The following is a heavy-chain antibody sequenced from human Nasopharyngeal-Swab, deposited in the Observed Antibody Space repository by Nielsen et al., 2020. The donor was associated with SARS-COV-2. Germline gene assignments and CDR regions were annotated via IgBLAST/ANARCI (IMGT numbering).Heavy chain of an antibody. CDR1: GFTFSSYS. Sequence: GESLKISCAASGFTFSSYSMNWVRQAPGKGLEWVSYISSSSSTIYYADSVKGRFTISRDNAKNSLYLQMNSLRAEDTAVYYCAKEARGFYYYYYYMDVWGKGTTVTVSS. J-gene: IGHJ6*03. CDR3: AKEARGFYYYYYYMDV. CDR2: ISSSSSTI. V-gene: IGHV3-48*04. D-gene: IGHD6-6*01.